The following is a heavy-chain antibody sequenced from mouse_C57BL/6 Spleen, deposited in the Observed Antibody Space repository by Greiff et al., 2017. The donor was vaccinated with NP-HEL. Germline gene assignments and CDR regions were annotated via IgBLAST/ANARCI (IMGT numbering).Heavy chain of an antibody. D-gene: IGHD2-5*01. V-gene: IGHV1-64*01. CDR3: ARGYSNYSGDAMDY. Sequence: VQLHQPGAELVKPGASVKLSCKASGYTFTSYWMHWVKQRPGQGLEWIGMIHPNSCSTNYNEKFKSKATLTVDKSSSTAYMQLSSLTSEDSAVYYCARGYSNYSGDAMDYWGQGTSVTVSS. J-gene: IGHJ4*01. CDR1: GYTFTSYW. CDR2: IHPNSCST.